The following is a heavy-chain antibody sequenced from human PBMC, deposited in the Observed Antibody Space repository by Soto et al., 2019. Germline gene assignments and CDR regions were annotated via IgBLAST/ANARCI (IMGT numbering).Heavy chain of an antibody. Sequence: QVQLVESGGCVVQPGSSLRLSCEASGFTFRLYGLHWVRQAPGKGLEWRAVIYSDGSHQYYGDSVKGRFTISRDNSNKMVYLQMNGLRVEDSALYYWARDRGVIPDADIDYWGQGILVTVSS. V-gene: IGHV3-30*03. CDR2: IYSDGSHQ. J-gene: IGHJ4*02. D-gene: IGHD3-10*01. CDR1: GFTFRLYG. CDR3: ARDRGVIPDADIDY.